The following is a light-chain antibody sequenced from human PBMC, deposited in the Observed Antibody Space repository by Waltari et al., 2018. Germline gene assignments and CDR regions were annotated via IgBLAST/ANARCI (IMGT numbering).Light chain of an antibody. CDR3: QTWDPYIVV. CDR2: LNSDGSH. CDR1: SAHSLYD. V-gene: IGLV4-69*01. J-gene: IGLJ2*01. Sequence: QLVLTQSPSASASLGASVKIPCTLSSAHSLYDIAWHQHHPDRGPRFLMRLNSDGSHTQGDGIPDRFSGSSSGAERYLIISSLQYEDEADYYCQTWDPYIVVFGGGTKLTVL.